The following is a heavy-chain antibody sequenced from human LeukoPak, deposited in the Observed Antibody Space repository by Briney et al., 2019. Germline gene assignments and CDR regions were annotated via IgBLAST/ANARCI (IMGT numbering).Heavy chain of an antibody. CDR1: GYTFTGYY. Sequence: ASVKVSCKASGYTFTGYYIHWVRQAPGQGLEWMGRINPNSGGTNYAQKFQGRVTMTGDTSISTAYMELSGLRSDDTAVYYCASTPLHSSSSLFDYWGQGTLVTVYS. D-gene: IGHD6-6*01. CDR3: ASTPLHSSSSLFDY. V-gene: IGHV1-2*06. J-gene: IGHJ4*02. CDR2: INPNSGGT.